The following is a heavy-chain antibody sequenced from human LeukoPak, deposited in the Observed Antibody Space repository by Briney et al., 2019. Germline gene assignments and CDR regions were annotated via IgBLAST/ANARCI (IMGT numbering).Heavy chain of an antibody. CDR1: GYTFTGYY. D-gene: IGHD5-18*01. Sequence: ASVKVSCKASGYTFTGYYMHWVRRAPGQGLEWMGWINPNSGGTNYAQKFQGRVTMTRDTSISTAYMELSRLRSDDTAVYYCARDAGRAGYSYGFYYYMDVWGKGTTVTISS. CDR3: ARDAGRAGYSYGFYYYMDV. CDR2: INPNSGGT. V-gene: IGHV1-2*02. J-gene: IGHJ6*03.